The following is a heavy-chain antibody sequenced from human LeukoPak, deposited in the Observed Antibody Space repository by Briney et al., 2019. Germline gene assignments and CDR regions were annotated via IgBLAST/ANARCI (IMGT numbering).Heavy chain of an antibody. CDR1: GGTFSSYA. Sequence: ASVKVSCKASGGTFSSYAISWVRQAPGQGLEWMGGIIPIFGTANYAQKFQGRVTITADESTSTAYMELSSLRSEDTAVYYCARQLEGSGSLRYWGQGTLVTVSS. CDR2: IIPIFGTA. CDR3: ARQLEGSGSLRY. D-gene: IGHD6-19*01. V-gene: IGHV1-69*13. J-gene: IGHJ4*02.